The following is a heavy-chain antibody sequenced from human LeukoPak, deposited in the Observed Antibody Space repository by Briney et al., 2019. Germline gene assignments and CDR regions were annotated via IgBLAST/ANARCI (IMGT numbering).Heavy chain of an antibody. CDR1: GFSLSTSGVG. D-gene: IGHD3-22*01. J-gene: IGHJ3*02. V-gene: IGHV2-5*01. CDR3: AQMVSDSSGYYSLGAFDI. CDR2: IYWNDDK. Sequence: SGPTLVKPTQTLTLTCTFSGFSLSTSGVGVGWIRQPPGKAREWLALIYWNDDKRYSPSLKSRLTITKDTSKNQVVLTLTNMVRVDTATYYCAQMVSDSSGYYSLGAFDIWGQGTMVTVSS.